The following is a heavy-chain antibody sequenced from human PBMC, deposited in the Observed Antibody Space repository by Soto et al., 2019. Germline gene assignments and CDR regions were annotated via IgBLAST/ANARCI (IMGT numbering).Heavy chain of an antibody. CDR2: MNPNSGNT. CDR1: GYTFTSYD. D-gene: IGHD6-13*01. Sequence: QVQLVQSGAEVKKPGASVKVPCKASGYTFTSYDINWVRQATGQGLEWMGWMNPNSGNTGYAQKFQGRVTMTRNTSISTAYMELSSLRSEDTAVYYCARAGPYSSSWYIDFYYYYGMDVWGQGTTVTVSS. V-gene: IGHV1-8*01. CDR3: ARAGPYSSSWYIDFYYYYGMDV. J-gene: IGHJ6*02.